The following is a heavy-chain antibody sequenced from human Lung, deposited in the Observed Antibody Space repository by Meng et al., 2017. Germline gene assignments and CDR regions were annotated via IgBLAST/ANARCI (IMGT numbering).Heavy chain of an antibody. CDR1: GFSFSNYA. D-gene: IGHD3-10*01. CDR2: ISYDGSNK. V-gene: IGHV3-30*01. CDR3: ATARTEFYYYDMGV. Sequence: GGSLRLSCAASGFSFSNYAMHWVRQAPGKGLEWVAIISYDGSNKYYADSVKGRFTTSRDSYKNTLYLQMDSLRVEDTAVYYCATARTEFYYYDMGVWGQGTTVTVSS. J-gene: IGHJ6*02.